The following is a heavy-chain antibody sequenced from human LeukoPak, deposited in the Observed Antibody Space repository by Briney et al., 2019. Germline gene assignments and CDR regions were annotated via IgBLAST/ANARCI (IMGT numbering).Heavy chain of an antibody. J-gene: IGHJ4*02. V-gene: IGHV3-23*01. CDR2: ISGSGGST. Sequence: PGGSLRLSCAASGFNLNSYMLNWVRQAPGKGLEWVSVISGSGGSTYYADSVKGRFTISRDNSKNTLYVQMNSLRAEDTAVYYCAKGGGSSWFPYYFDYWGQGTLVTVSS. D-gene: IGHD6-13*01. CDR1: GFNLNSYM. CDR3: AKGGGSSWFPYYFDY.